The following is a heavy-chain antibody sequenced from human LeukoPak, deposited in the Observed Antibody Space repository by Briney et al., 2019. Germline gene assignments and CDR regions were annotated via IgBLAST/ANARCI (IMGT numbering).Heavy chain of an antibody. CDR2: IYHSGST. CDR1: GYSISSGYY. Sequence: SETLSLTCAVSGYSISSGYYWGWIRQLPGKGLEWIGSIYHSGSTYYNPSLKSRVTISVDTSKNQFSLKLSSVTAADTAVYYCARLAAGGFFYCYMDVWGKGTAVTVSS. CDR3: ARLAAGGFFYCYMDV. D-gene: IGHD6-13*01. J-gene: IGHJ6*03. V-gene: IGHV4-38-2*01.